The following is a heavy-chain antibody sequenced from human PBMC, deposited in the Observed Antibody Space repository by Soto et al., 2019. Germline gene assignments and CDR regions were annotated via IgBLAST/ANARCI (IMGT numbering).Heavy chain of an antibody. CDR1: GFTFSSYA. D-gene: IGHD2-8*01. CDR2: ISGSGGST. J-gene: IGHJ4*02. Sequence: GESLKISCAASGFTFSSYAMSWVRQAPGKGLEWVSAISGSGGSTYYADSVKGRFTISRDNSKNTLYLQMNSLRAEDTAVYYCAKSSRVYCTNGVCYFDYWGQGTLVTVSS. CDR3: AKSSRVYCTNGVCYFDY. V-gene: IGHV3-23*01.